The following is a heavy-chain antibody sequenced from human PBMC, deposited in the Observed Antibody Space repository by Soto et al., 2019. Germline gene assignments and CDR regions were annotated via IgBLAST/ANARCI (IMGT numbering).Heavy chain of an antibody. CDR3: ARDLSGRADV. V-gene: IGHV3-48*04. CDR2: ISSNSATR. Sequence: EVQLVESGGGLVQPGGSLRLSCAASGFTFSNYGMNWVRQAPGKGLAWVSYISSNSATRQYADSVKGRFTISRDNAKNTLYLQMNSLRAEDTAVYYCARDLSGRADVWGQGTTVTVSS. J-gene: IGHJ6*01. D-gene: IGHD3-10*01. CDR1: GFTFSNYG.